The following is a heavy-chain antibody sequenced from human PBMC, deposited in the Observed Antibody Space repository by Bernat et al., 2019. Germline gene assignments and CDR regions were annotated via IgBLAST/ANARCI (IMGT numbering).Heavy chain of an antibody. CDR2: IYYSGST. CDR3: ASYYGAHEGNWFDP. CDR1: GGSISSGGCY. Sequence: QVQLQESGPGLVKPSQTLSLTCTFSGGSISSGGCYWSWCRQHPGKGREWIWYIYYSGSTYYNPSLKSRVTISVDTSKNQFSLKLSSVTAADTAVYYCASYYGAHEGNWFDPWGQGTLVTVSS. V-gene: IGHV4-31*03. D-gene: IGHD4-17*01. J-gene: IGHJ5*02.